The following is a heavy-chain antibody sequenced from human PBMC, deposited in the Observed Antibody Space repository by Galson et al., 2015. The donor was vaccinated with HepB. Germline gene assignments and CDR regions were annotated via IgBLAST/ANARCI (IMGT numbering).Heavy chain of an antibody. CDR3: ARDGYNLARVDPDEYYFDY. CDR1: GFTFSSYA. D-gene: IGHD5-24*01. Sequence: SLRLSCAASGFTFSSYAMHWVRQAPGKGLEWVAVISYDGSNKYYADSVKGRFTISRDNSKNTLYLQMNSLRAEDTAVYYCARDGYNLARVDPDEYYFDYWGQGTLVTVPS. V-gene: IGHV3-30*04. J-gene: IGHJ4*02. CDR2: ISYDGSNK.